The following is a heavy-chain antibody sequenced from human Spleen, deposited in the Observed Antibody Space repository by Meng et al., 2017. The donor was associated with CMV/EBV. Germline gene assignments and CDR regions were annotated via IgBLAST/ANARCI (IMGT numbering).Heavy chain of an antibody. CDR3: ARGGWFGEQNWFDP. V-gene: IGHV3-20*01. CDR2: INWNGGST. CDR1: GFIFDDYG. D-gene: IGHD3-10*01. Sequence: GESLKISCAASGFIFDDYGMSWVRQAPGKGLEWVSGINWNGGSTGYADSVKGRFTISRDNAKNSLYLQMNSLRAEDTALYHCARGGWFGEQNWFDPWGQGTLVTVSS. J-gene: IGHJ5*02.